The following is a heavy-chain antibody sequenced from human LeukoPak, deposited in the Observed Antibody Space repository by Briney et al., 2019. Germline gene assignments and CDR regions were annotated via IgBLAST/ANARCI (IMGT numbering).Heavy chain of an antibody. J-gene: IGHJ4*02. CDR2: ISSSSNYI. CDR3: ARDGRPSPL. D-gene: IGHD1-26*01. CDR1: GFTFSGYT. Sequence: GGSLRLSCAASGFTFSGYTMNWVRQAPGKGLECVSSISSSSNYITYADSVKGRFTISRDNAKNSLYLQMNSLRADDTAAYYCARDGRPSPLWGQVTLVTVSS. V-gene: IGHV3-21*01.